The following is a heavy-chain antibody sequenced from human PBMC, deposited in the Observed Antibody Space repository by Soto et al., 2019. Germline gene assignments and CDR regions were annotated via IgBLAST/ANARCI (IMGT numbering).Heavy chain of an antibody. Sequence: AAVKVSCTASGYTFTGYYMHWVRQAPGQGLEWMGWINPNSGGTNYAQKFQGRVTMTRDTSISTAYMELSRLRSDDTAVYYCARDSSGWLQQYDVDYWGQGTLVTVS. CDR1: GYTFTGYY. CDR3: ARDSSGWLQQYDVDY. V-gene: IGHV1-2*02. D-gene: IGHD5-18*01. CDR2: INPNSGGT. J-gene: IGHJ4*02.